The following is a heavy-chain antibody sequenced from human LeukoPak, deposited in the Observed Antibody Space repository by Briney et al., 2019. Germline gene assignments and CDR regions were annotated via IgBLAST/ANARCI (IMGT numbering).Heavy chain of an antibody. V-gene: IGHV3-7*01. J-gene: IGHJ4*02. CDR1: GFTFSSYW. CDR2: IKQDGSEK. CDR3: ARHMITFGGVIVSSFDF. Sequence: PGGSLRLSCAASGFTFSSYWMSWVRQAPGKGLEWVANIKQDGSEKYYVDSVKGRFTISRDNAKNSLYLQMNSLRAEDTAVYYCARHMITFGGVIVSSFDFWGQGILVTVSS. D-gene: IGHD3-16*02.